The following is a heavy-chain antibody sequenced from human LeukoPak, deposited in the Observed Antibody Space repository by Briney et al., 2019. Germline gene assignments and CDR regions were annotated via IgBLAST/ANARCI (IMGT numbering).Heavy chain of an antibody. V-gene: IGHV3-30*18. CDR1: GFTFSDYG. J-gene: IGHJ3*02. CDR2: ISYDGNHK. Sequence: GGSLRLSCAAPGFTFSDYGMHWVRQAPGKGPEWVAVISYDGNHKYYTDSVKGRFTISRDNSKNTLYLQMSSLRAEDTAVYCCTKDDAYSSSWYACDIWGQGTMVTVSS. D-gene: IGHD6-13*01. CDR3: TKDDAYSSSWYACDI.